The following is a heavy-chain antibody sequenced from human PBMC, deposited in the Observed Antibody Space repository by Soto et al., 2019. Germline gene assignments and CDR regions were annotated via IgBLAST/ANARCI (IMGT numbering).Heavy chain of an antibody. CDR3: AKGRGGSGSLTPRVDF. V-gene: IGHV3-23*01. CDR2: ISGGGDTT. CDR1: GFTFNNYA. Sequence: EGQLLESGGGLVQPGGSRRLSCAASGFTFNNYAMTWVRQAPGKGLEGVSAISGGGDTTSYADSVKGRFTVSRDGSKNTLYLQMSSLRAEDTALYYCAKGRGGSGSLTPRVDFWGQGTLVTVSS. D-gene: IGHD3-10*01. J-gene: IGHJ4*02.